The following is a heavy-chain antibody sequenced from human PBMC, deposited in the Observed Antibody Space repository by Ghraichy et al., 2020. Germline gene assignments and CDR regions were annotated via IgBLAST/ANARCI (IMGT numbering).Heavy chain of an antibody. D-gene: IGHD3-3*01. CDR2: VYYSGST. Sequence: SETLSLTCTVSGGSISGSNYYWGWIRQPPGKGLEWIGSVYYSGSTYDNPSLKSRVTIFVDTSKNQFSLKLSSVTAADTAVYYCARHYGDFWSGYYKGWFDPWGQGILVTVSS. CDR1: GGSISGSNYY. V-gene: IGHV4-39*01. J-gene: IGHJ5*02. CDR3: ARHYGDFWSGYYKGWFDP.